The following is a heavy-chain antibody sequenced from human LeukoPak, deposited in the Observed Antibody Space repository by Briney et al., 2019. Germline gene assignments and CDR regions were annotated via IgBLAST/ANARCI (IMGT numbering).Heavy chain of an antibody. CDR3: ARLWGYCSSTSCYYNWFDP. D-gene: IGHD2-2*01. CDR2: IYYSGST. CDR1: GGSISSSSYY. V-gene: IGHV4-39*01. J-gene: IGHJ5*02. Sequence: SETLSLTCTVSGGSISSSSYYWGWIRQPPGKGLEWIGSIYYSGSTYNNPSLKSRVTISVDTSKNQFSLKLSSVTAADTAVYYCARLWGYCSSTSCYYNWFDPWGQGTLVTVSS.